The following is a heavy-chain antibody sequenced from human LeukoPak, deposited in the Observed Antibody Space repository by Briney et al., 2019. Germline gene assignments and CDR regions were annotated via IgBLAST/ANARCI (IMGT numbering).Heavy chain of an antibody. Sequence: SETLSLTCTVSGGSISSYYWSWIRQPPGKGLEWIGYIYYSGSTNYNPSLKSRVTISVDTSKNQFSLKLSSVTAADTAVYYCARAVAGTTFDYWGQGTLVTVSS. CDR3: ARAVAGTTFDY. D-gene: IGHD6-19*01. CDR1: GGSISSYY. V-gene: IGHV4-59*01. CDR2: IYYSGST. J-gene: IGHJ4*02.